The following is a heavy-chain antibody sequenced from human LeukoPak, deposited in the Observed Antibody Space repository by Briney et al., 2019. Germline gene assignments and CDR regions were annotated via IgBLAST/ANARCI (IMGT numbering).Heavy chain of an antibody. V-gene: IGHV3-21*01. CDR2: ISSSSSYI. CDR3: ARVGSGSSNAFDI. Sequence: GGSLRLSCAASGFTFSSYSMNWVRQAPGKGLEWVSSISSSSSYIYYADSVKGRFTVSRDNAKNSLYLQMNSLRAEDTAVYYCARVGSGSSNAFDIWGQGTMVTVSS. J-gene: IGHJ3*02. CDR1: GFTFSSYS. D-gene: IGHD1-26*01.